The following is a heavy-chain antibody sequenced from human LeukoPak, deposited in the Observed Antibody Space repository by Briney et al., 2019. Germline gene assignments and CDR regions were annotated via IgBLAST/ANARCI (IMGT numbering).Heavy chain of an antibody. J-gene: IGHJ4*02. V-gene: IGHV4-34*01. CDR3: ARGPYSGSKAYSDS. CDR2: INHSGST. CDR1: GGSFTGYY. D-gene: IGHD3-10*01. Sequence: PSETLSLTCAVYGGSFTGYYWSWVRQPPGKGLEWLGEINHSGSTNYNPSLKSRVTISVDTSKNQFSLKLTSVTAADTAVYHCARGPYSGSKAYSDSWGQGTLVTVSS.